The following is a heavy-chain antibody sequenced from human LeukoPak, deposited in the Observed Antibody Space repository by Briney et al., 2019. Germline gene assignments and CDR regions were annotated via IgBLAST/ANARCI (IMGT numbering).Heavy chain of an antibody. Sequence: PGGSLRLSCAASGFTFSSYAMHWARQAPGKGLEWLTVISYDGSDKYYADSVKGRFTISRDNSKNTLYLQMNSLRLEDTAMYYCATDYGGNSGTDYWGQGTLVTVSS. V-gene: IGHV3-30*04. CDR2: ISYDGSDK. CDR3: ATDYGGNSGTDY. D-gene: IGHD4-23*01. CDR1: GFTFSSYA. J-gene: IGHJ4*02.